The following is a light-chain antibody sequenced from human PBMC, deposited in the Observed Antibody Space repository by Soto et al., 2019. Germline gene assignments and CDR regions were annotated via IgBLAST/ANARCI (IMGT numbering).Light chain of an antibody. V-gene: IGKV3-20*01. J-gene: IGKJ2*01. Sequence: EFVLTQSPGTLSLSPGERATLSCRASQTISSGYLAWYQQKPGQAPRLLIYGVSTRATGIPDRFSGSGSGTDFTLTISRLEPEDFSVYYCQQYGSSSYTFGQRTKLEIK. CDR1: QTISSGY. CDR3: QQYGSSSYT. CDR2: GVS.